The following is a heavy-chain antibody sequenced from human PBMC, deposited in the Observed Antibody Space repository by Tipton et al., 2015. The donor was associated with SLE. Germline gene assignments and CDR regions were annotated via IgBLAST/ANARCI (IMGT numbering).Heavy chain of an antibody. Sequence: TLYLTCTVSGGSISSYYWSWIRQPPGKGLEWIGEINHSGSTNYNPSLKSRVTISVDTSKIQFSLKLSSVTAADTAVYYCARGRLLEWLSTYYYYYGMDVWGHGTTVTVSS. CDR1: GGSISSYY. J-gene: IGHJ6*02. CDR3: ARGRLLEWLSTYYYYYGMDV. D-gene: IGHD3-3*01. CDR2: INHSGST. V-gene: IGHV4-34*01.